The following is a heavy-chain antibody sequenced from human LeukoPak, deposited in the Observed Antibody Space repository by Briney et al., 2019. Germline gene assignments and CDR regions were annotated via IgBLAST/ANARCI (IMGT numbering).Heavy chain of an antibody. CDR2: IIPMFGTP. CDR1: GGTFSRNT. CDR3: ARVSVDSGYYYLDL. D-gene: IGHD3-22*01. J-gene: IGHJ4*02. V-gene: IGHV1-69*05. Sequence: EASVKVSCKASGGTFSRNTVTWVRQAPGQGLEWMGGIIPMFGTPNYAQNFRGGVTVTTDGSTSTASMELTSLRSEDTAVYYCARVSVDSGYYYLDLWGQGTLVTVSS.